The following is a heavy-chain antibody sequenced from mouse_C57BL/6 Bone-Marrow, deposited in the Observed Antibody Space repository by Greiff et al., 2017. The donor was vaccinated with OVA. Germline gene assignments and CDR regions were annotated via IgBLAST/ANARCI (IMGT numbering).Heavy chain of an antibody. J-gene: IGHJ2*01. V-gene: IGHV1-19*01. CDR1: GYTFTDYY. D-gene: IGHD1-1*01. Sequence: VQLQQSGPVLVKPGASVKMSCKASGYTFTDYYMNWVKQSHGKSLEWIGVINPYNGGTSYNQKFKGKATLTVDKSSSTAYMQLSSLTSEDSAVYFCARGGTVVATDWGQGTTLTVSS. CDR3: ARGGTVVATD. CDR2: INPYNGGT.